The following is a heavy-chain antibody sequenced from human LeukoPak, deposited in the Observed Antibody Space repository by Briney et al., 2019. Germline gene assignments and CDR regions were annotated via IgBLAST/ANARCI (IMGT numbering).Heavy chain of an antibody. CDR2: INHSGST. CDR3: ARGGYDLDP. Sequence: PSETLCLTCAVYGGSFSGYYWSWIRQPPGKGLEWIGEINHSGSTNYNPSLKSRVTISVDTSKNQFSLKLSSVTAADTAVYYCARGGYDLDPWGQGTLVTVSS. CDR1: GGSFSGYY. J-gene: IGHJ5*02. V-gene: IGHV4-34*01. D-gene: IGHD2-2*01.